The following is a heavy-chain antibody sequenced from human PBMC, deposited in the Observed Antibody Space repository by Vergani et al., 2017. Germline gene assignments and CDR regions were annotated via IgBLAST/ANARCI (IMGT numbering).Heavy chain of an antibody. J-gene: IGHJ2*01. CDR1: GASINNDFYY. Sequence: QVQLQESGPGLVKPSQTLSLTCTVSGASINNDFYYWYWIRQPAGKGLEWIGRIYVSGITDYNSSLQSRVSMSVDTSKNQFSLTLTSVTAADTAVYYCASGKYYSDSTSHFRGRYFDVWGRGTLVTVPS. D-gene: IGHD3-16*01. CDR2: IYVSGIT. CDR3: ASGKYYSDSTSHFRGRYFDV. V-gene: IGHV4-61*02.